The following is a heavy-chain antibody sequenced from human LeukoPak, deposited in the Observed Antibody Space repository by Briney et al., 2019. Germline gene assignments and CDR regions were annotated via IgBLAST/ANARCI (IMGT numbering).Heavy chain of an antibody. CDR3: ARENYGDYLDY. CDR1: GFTFSSYV. J-gene: IGHJ4*02. CDR2: VYSGGST. D-gene: IGHD4-17*01. V-gene: IGHV3-53*01. Sequence: GGSLRLSCAASGFTFSSYVMSWVRQAPGKGLEWVSVVYSGGSTYYADSVKGRFTISRDNSKNTLYLQMNSLRAEDTAVYYCARENYGDYLDYWGQGTLVTVSS.